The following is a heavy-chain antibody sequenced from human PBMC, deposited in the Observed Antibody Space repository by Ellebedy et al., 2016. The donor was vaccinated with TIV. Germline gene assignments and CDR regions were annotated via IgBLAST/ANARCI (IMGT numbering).Heavy chain of an antibody. CDR3: ARAVTTVRYYYYYYMDV. CDR1: GGSVSSGSYY. D-gene: IGHD4-17*01. J-gene: IGHJ6*03. V-gene: IGHV4-61*01. CDR2: IYYSGST. Sequence: SETLSLXCTVSGGSVSSGSYYWSWIRQPPGKGLEWIGYIYYSGSTNYNPSLKSRVTISVDTSKNQFSLKLSSVTAADTAVYYCARAVTTVRYYYYYYMDVWGKGTTVTVSS.